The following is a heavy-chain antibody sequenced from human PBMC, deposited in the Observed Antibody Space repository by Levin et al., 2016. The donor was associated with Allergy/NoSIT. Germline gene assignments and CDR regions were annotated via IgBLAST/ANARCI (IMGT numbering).Heavy chain of an antibody. V-gene: IGHV4-39*01. Sequence: SETLSLTCTVSSGSISSTDYYWGWIRQPPGKGLEWIGSIYYSGSTNYNPSLKSRVTISVDTSKNEISLKLSSVTAADTAMYYCARHQISVADYYFDYWGQGNLVTVSS. CDR1: SGSISSTDYY. J-gene: IGHJ4*02. CDR2: IYYSGST. CDR3: ARHQISVADYYFDY. D-gene: IGHD6-19*01.